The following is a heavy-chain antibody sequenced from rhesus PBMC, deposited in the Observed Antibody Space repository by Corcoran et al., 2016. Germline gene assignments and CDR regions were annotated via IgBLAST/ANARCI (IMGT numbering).Heavy chain of an antibody. D-gene: IGHD6-31*01. CDR2: IGGSSGST. CDR1: GYSISSGYG. CDR3: ASYSSGWYLGYYFDY. J-gene: IGHJ4*01. V-gene: IGHV4-127*01. Sequence: QVQLQESGPGLVKPSETLSLTCAVSGYSISSGYGWRWIRQPPGKGLEWIGYIGGSSGSTNYNPSLKSRVTISIDPSKNQFSLKLSSVTAADTAVYYCASYSSGWYLGYYFDYWGQGVLVTVSS.